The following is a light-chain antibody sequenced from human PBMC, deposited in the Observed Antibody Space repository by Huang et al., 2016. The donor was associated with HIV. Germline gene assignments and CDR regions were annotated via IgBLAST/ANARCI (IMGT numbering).Light chain of an antibody. CDR1: QGISNY. Sequence: DIKMTQSPSTMSASGGDRVTITCRASQGISNYLAWFQQKPGKVPKRLNYAASSMQSGVSSRFSGSGAKAEFTLTSSSRQPEDFATYYCLQHNSYPRTFGQGTKVEIK. J-gene: IGKJ1*01. CDR2: AAS. CDR3: LQHNSYPRT. V-gene: IGKV1-17*03.